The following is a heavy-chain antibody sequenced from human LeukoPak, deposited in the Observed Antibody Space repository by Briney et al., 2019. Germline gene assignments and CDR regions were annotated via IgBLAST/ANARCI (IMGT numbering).Heavy chain of an antibody. CDR1: GFTFSSYW. D-gene: IGHD1-26*01. Sequence: GGSLRLSCAASGFTFSSYWMSWVRQAPGKGLEWVANIKQDGSDKYYVDSVRGRFTISRDNAKNSVYLQMNSLRTEDTAVYYCARDKVVGATLFDYWGQGTLVTVSS. V-gene: IGHV3-7*01. CDR2: IKQDGSDK. CDR3: ARDKVVGATLFDY. J-gene: IGHJ4*02.